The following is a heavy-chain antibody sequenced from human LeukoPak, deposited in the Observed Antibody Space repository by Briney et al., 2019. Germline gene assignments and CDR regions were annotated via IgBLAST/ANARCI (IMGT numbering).Heavy chain of an antibody. CDR2: INHSGST. J-gene: IGHJ4*02. CDR3: ARGALAVAVDY. Sequence: SETLSLTCAVYGGSFSGYYWSWIRQPLGKGLEWIGDINHSGSTNYNPSLKSRVTISVDTSKNQFSLKLSAVAAADTAVYYCARGALAVAVDYWGQGTLVTVSS. V-gene: IGHV4-34*01. CDR1: GGSFSGYY. D-gene: IGHD6-19*01.